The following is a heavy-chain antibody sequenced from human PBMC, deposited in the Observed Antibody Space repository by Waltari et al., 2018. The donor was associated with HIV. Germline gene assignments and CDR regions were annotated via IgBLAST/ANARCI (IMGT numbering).Heavy chain of an antibody. Sequence: EVQLVESGGGLVQPGRSLRLSCAASGFTFDDYAMHWVRQAPGKGLEWVSGISWNSGSIGYADSVKGRFTISRDNAKNSLYLQMNSLRAEDTALYYCAKDIGIAVAGAPDYWGQGTLVTVSS. CDR2: ISWNSGSI. J-gene: IGHJ4*02. V-gene: IGHV3-9*01. D-gene: IGHD6-19*01. CDR1: GFTFDDYA. CDR3: AKDIGIAVAGAPDY.